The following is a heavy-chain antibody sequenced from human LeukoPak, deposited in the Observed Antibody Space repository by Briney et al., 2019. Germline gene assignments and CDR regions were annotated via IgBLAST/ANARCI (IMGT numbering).Heavy chain of an antibody. CDR3: ARDYESLFDY. D-gene: IGHD3-3*01. V-gene: IGHV3-33*01. CDR2: ISYDGSDK. J-gene: IGHJ4*02. CDR1: GITFSSYG. Sequence: GGSLRLSCTASGITFSSYGMHWVRQAPGKGLEWVAVISYDGSDKYYADSVKGRFTISRDNSKNTLYLQINSLRAEDTALYYCARDYESLFDYWGQGTLVTVSS.